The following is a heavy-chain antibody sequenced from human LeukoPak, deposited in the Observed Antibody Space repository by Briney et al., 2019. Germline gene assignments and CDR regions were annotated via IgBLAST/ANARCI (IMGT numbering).Heavy chain of an antibody. Sequence: SETLSLTCTVSGGSISSGGYYWSWIRQPPGKGLEWIGYIYHSGSTYYNPSLKSRVTISVDRSKNQFSLKLSSVTAADTAVYYCARNIAAAGTVVWFDPWGQGTLVTVSS. V-gene: IGHV4-30-2*01. CDR3: ARNIAAAGTVVWFDP. J-gene: IGHJ5*02. CDR2: IYHSGST. D-gene: IGHD6-13*01. CDR1: GGSISSGGYY.